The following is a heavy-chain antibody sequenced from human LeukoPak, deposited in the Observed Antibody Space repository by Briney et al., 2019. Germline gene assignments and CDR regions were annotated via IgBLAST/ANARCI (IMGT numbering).Heavy chain of an antibody. CDR1: GYTLTELS. CDR3: ATARYSLRGHGYFDY. Sequence: ASVKVSCKVSGYTLTELSMHWVRQAPGKGLEWMGGFDPEDGETIYAQKFQGRVTMTEDTSTDTAYMELSSLRSEDTAVYYCATARYSLRGHGYFDYWGQGTLVTVSS. D-gene: IGHD1-26*01. J-gene: IGHJ4*02. V-gene: IGHV1-24*01. CDR2: FDPEDGET.